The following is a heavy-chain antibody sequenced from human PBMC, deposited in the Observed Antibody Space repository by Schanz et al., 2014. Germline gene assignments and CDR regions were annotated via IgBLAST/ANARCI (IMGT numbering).Heavy chain of an antibody. J-gene: IGHJ4*02. Sequence: QVQLVQSGAEVKKPGASVKVSCKASGYIFINSGISWVRQAPGQGLEWMGWISVYNHNKEYDQKFQGRVTMTTDTSTSTAYMALTDLRSDDTAVYYCARDRRFFDRDDLYYFDSWGLGTLVTVSS. D-gene: IGHD3-3*01. CDR3: ARDRRFFDRDDLYYFDS. V-gene: IGHV1-18*01. CDR2: ISVYNHNK. CDR1: GYIFINSG.